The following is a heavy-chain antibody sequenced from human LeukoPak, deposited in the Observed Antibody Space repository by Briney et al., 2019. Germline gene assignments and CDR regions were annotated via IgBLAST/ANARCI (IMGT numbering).Heavy chain of an antibody. D-gene: IGHD2-15*01. CDR1: GFTFSTYA. J-gene: IGHJ6*03. Sequence: GGSLRLSCAASGFTFSTYAMTWVRQAPGKGLEWVSLISGTGGSTYYADSVKGRFTISRDNSKNTLYLQMNSLRAEDTAVYYCAKGWNYYYYYMDVWGKGTTVTISS. CDR2: ISGTGGST. V-gene: IGHV3-23*01. CDR3: AKGWNYYYYYMDV.